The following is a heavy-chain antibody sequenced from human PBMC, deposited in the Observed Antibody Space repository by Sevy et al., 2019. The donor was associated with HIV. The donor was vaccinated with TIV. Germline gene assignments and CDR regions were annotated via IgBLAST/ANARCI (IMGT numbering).Heavy chain of an antibody. J-gene: IGHJ6*02. D-gene: IGHD2-15*01. CDR2: IYSGGST. CDR1: GFTVSSNY. V-gene: IGHV3-53*01. CDR3: ASLAGTYCSGGSCYSEYYYGMDV. Sequence: EGSLRLFCAASGFTVSSNYMSWVRQAPGKGLEWVSVIYSGGSTYYADSVKGRFTISRDNSKNTLYLQMNSLRAEDTAVYYCASLAGTYCSGGSCYSEYYYGMDVWGQGTTVTVSS.